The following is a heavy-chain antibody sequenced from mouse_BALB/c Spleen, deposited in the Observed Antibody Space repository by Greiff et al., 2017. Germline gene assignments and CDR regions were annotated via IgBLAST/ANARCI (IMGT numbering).Heavy chain of an antibody. J-gene: IGHJ4*01. CDR2: ISNGGGST. CDR3: ARHGNYVVNYAMDY. D-gene: IGHD2-1*01. Sequence: EVMLVESGGGLVQPGGSLKLSCAASGFTFSSYTMSWVRQTPEKRLEWVAYISNGGGSTYYPDTVKGRFTISRDNAKNTLYLQMSSLKSEDTAMYYCARHGNYVVNYAMDYWGQGTSVTVSS. CDR1: GFTFSSYT. V-gene: IGHV5-12-2*01.